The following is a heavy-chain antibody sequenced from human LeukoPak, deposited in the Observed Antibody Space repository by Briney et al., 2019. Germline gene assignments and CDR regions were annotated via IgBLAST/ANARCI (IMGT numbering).Heavy chain of an antibody. CDR1: GFTFGSYA. D-gene: IGHD6-6*01. V-gene: IGHV3-23*01. J-gene: IGHJ5*02. CDR3: ARDRSPIAARPGHGFDP. CDR2: ISSSGSGGNT. Sequence: PGGSLRLSCAASGFTFGSYAMSWARQAPGKGLEWVSGISSSGSGGNTYYADSVKGRFTISRDNSKNTLYLQMNSLRAEDTAVYYCARDRSPIAARPGHGFDPWGQGTLVTVSS.